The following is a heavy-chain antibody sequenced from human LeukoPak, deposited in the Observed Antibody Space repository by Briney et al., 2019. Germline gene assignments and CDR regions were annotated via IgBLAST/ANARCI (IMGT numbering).Heavy chain of an antibody. CDR2: TYYSGST. CDR1: GGSISSGDYY. J-gene: IGHJ5*02. D-gene: IGHD3-22*01. CDR3: ARPYYYDSRIDP. Sequence: PSETLSLTCTVSGGSISSGDYYWSWIRQPPGKGLEWIGYTYYSGSTYYNLSLKSRVTISVDTSKNQFSLKLTSVTAADTAVYYCARPYYYDSRIDPWGQGTLVTVSS. V-gene: IGHV4-30-4*01.